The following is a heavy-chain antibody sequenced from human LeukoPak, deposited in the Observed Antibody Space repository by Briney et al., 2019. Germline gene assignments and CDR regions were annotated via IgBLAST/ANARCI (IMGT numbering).Heavy chain of an antibody. D-gene: IGHD3-10*01. J-gene: IGHJ4*02. CDR2: IIPILGIA. Sequence: SVKVSCKASGCTFSSYAISWVRQAPGQGLEWMGRIIPILGIANYAQKFQGRVTITADKSTSTAYMELSSLRSEDTAVYYCARDIGSGSYPNWGQGTLVTVSS. CDR3: ARDIGSGSYPN. CDR1: GCTFSSYA. V-gene: IGHV1-69*04.